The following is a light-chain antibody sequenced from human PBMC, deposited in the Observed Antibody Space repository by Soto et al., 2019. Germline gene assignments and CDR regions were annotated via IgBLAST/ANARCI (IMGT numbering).Light chain of an antibody. V-gene: IGKV1-5*01. CDR2: DAS. J-gene: IGKJ2*01. CDR1: QSISIW. Sequence: DIQMNQSPSTLSASVGDRVTITGRASQSISIWLAWYQQKPGKAPKLLIYDASSLESGVPSRFSGSGSGTEFTLTSSSLQPDDVATYYCQQYNSYRYTFGQGNKLELK. CDR3: QQYNSYRYT.